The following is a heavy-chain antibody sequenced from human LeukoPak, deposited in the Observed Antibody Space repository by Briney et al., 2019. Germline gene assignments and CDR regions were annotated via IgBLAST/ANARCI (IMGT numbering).Heavy chain of an antibody. D-gene: IGHD4-17*01. CDR1: GYTLTELS. Sequence: ASVTVSCKVSGYTLTELSMHWVRQAPGKGLEWMGGFDPEDGETIYAQKFQGRVTMTEDTSTDTAYMELSSLRSEDTAVYYCARGYGSRASRGAFDIWGQGTMVTVSS. J-gene: IGHJ3*02. CDR2: FDPEDGET. CDR3: ARGYGSRASRGAFDI. V-gene: IGHV1-24*01.